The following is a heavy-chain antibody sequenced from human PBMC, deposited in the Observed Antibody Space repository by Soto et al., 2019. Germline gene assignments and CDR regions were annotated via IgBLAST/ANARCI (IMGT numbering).Heavy chain of an antibody. V-gene: IGHV4-59*08. J-gene: IGHJ4*02. CDR3: ARAWGGNVSDF. CDR2: ISYSGST. D-gene: IGHD3-16*01. CDR1: GCSISGYY. Sequence: SETLSLTCTVSGCSISGYYWSWIRQPPGKGLEWIGYISYSGSTNHNPSLKGRVTTSVDTSKNQFSLKLSSVTAADTAVYYCARAWGGNVSDFWGQGTLVTVSS.